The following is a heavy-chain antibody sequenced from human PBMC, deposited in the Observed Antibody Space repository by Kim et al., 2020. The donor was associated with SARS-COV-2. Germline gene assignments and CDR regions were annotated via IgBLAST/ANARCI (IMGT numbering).Heavy chain of an antibody. CDR2: IYYSGST. D-gene: IGHD2-2*01. CDR1: GGSISSSSYY. J-gene: IGHJ5*02. V-gene: IGHV4-39*01. Sequence: SETLSLTCTVSGGSISSSSYYWGWIRQPPGKGLEWIGSIYYSGSTYYNPSLKSRVTISVDTSKNQFSLKLSSVTAADTAVYYCARGYCSSTSCYDYWFDPWGHGTLVTVSS. CDR3: ARGYCSSTSCYDYWFDP.